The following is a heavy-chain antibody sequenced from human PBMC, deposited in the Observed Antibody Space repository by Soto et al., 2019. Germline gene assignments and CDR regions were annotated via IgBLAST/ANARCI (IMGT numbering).Heavy chain of an antibody. CDR2: INAYNGNT. CDR1: GYTFTNYG. CDR3: ARDGQPLLYLEPNWFDP. J-gene: IGHJ5*02. D-gene: IGHD2-2*02. V-gene: IGHV1-18*01. Sequence: ASVKVSCKASGYTFTNYGISWVRQAPGQGLEWMGWINAYNGNTKYAQKLQGRVTMTTDTSTSTAYMELSSLRSEDTAVYYCARDGQPLLYLEPNWFDPWGQGTLVTVSS.